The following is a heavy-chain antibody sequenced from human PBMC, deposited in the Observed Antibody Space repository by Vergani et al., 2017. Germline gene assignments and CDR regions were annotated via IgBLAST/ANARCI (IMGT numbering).Heavy chain of an antibody. CDR3: ARVPATVSKGGYYYSMDV. V-gene: IGHV1-18*01. Sequence: QPQLVQSGAEVKKPGASVKVSCKASNYKFSSYGVTWVRQAPGQGLEWMGWISLFNGKTKYVDKVRDRVTMTTDTATTTAYMELRNLRSDDTAVYYCARVPATVSKGGYYYSMDVWGQGTTVIVSS. J-gene: IGHJ6*02. CDR1: NYKFSSYG. D-gene: IGHD4-11*01. CDR2: ISLFNGKT.